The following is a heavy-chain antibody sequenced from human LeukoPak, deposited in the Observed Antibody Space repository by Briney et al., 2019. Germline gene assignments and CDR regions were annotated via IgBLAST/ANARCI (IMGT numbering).Heavy chain of an antibody. CDR1: SGSVSNSHYY. J-gene: IGHJ4*02. CDR2: IFYSGNT. CDR3: ARDLSFDWFPYYFDY. D-gene: IGHD3-9*01. Sequence: PSETLSLTCTVSSGSVSNSHYYWAWVRQPPGKGLEWLGSIFYSGNTHYNPSLKSPVTISIDTSKNQFSLKVSSVTAADTAIYYCARDLSFDWFPYYFDYWGQGILVTVSS. V-gene: IGHV4-39*07.